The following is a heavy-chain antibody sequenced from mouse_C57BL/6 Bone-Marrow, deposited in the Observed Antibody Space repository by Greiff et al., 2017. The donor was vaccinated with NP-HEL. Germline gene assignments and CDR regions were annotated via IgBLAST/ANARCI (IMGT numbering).Heavy chain of an antibody. CDR3: VRHRYYYGSSYGAY. Sequence: GGGLVQPKGSLKLSCAASGFSFNTYAMNWVRQAPGKGLEWVARIRSKSNNYATYYADSVKDRFTISRDDSESMLYLQMNNLKTEDTAMYYCVRHRYYYGSSYGAYWGQGTLVTVSA. D-gene: IGHD1-1*01. J-gene: IGHJ3*01. CDR1: GFSFNTYA. V-gene: IGHV10-1*01. CDR2: IRSKSNNYAT.